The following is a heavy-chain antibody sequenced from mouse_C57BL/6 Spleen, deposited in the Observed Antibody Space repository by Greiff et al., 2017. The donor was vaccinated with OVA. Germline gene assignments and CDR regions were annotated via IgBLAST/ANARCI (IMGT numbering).Heavy chain of an antibody. Sequence: QVQLQQPGAELVMPGASVKLSCKASGYTFTSYWMHWVKQRPGQGLEWIGEIDPSDSYTNYNQKFKGKSTLTVDKSSSTAYMQLSSLTSEDSAVYYRARGGGAWFAYWGQGTLVTVSA. CDR3: ARGGGAWFAY. J-gene: IGHJ3*01. CDR2: IDPSDSYT. V-gene: IGHV1-69*01. CDR1: GYTFTSYW.